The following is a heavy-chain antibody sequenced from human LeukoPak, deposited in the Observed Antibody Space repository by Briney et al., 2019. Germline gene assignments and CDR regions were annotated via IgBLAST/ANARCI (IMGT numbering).Heavy chain of an antibody. D-gene: IGHD3-3*01. J-gene: IGHJ4*02. CDR1: GGSFTNNA. V-gene: IGHV1-69*06. CDR2: ILPIFGTA. Sequence: SVTVSFKVSGGSFTNNAISWVRQAPGQGTEWMGRILPIFGTAEYAERFQGRLTITADKSTTTAYMELTSLKIEDTALYFCARGKGFVGHFDFWGQGTLVSVSS. CDR3: ARGKGFVGHFDF.